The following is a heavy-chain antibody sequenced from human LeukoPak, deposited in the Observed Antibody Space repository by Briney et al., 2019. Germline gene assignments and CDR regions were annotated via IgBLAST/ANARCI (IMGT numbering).Heavy chain of an antibody. V-gene: IGHV3-7*01. Sequence: GGSLRLSCAASGFTFSTYWMARVRPAPGKGLEWVANIKEDESARHQADSVKGRFTISRDNAQNSVYLQMSSLRGEDTAVYYCARDVGGSLDYWGQGTLVTVSS. CDR2: IKEDESAR. CDR1: GFTFSTYW. CDR3: ARDVGGSLDY. D-gene: IGHD1-26*01. J-gene: IGHJ4*02.